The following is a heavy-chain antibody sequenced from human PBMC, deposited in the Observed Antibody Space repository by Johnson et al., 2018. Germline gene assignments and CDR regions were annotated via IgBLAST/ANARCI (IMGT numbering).Heavy chain of an antibody. Sequence: QVQLVQSGAEVKKPGASVKVSCKASGHTFTNYDINWVRQATGQGLEWMGWMNFNSGKTGYAQKFQGRVSMTRDTSISTVYLELSSLRSEDTAVYYCAREDQPYDGSGPDAFDIWGQGKRVTVSS. CDR2: MNFNSGKT. CDR3: AREDQPYDGSGPDAFDI. D-gene: IGHD3-22*01. V-gene: IGHV1-8*01. J-gene: IGHJ3*02. CDR1: GHTFTNYD.